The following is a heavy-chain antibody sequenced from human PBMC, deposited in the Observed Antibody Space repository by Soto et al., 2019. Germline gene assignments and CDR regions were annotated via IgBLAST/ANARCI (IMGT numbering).Heavy chain of an antibody. Sequence: SETLSLTCIVSGGSISNSGFYWGWIRQPPGKGLEWIGSIYDSGTTYYNPSLKSRVTVSVDTSKNQFSLRLTSVIAADTAVYYCARPRGLRFSVADVFDIWRQGAMVTVSS. CDR2: IYDSGTT. CDR3: ARPRGLRFSVADVFDI. CDR1: GGSISNSGFY. D-gene: IGHD3-3*01. V-gene: IGHV4-39*01. J-gene: IGHJ3*02.